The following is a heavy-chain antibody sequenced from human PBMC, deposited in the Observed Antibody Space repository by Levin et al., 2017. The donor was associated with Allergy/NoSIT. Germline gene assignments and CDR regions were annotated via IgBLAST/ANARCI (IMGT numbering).Heavy chain of an antibody. CDR1: GFTFSDFA. V-gene: IGHV3-30*18. CDR2: ISYDGGNK. J-gene: IGHJ6*02. D-gene: IGHD3-10*01. Sequence: GGSLRLSCAASGFTFSDFAMHWVRQAPGKGLEWVAVISYDGGNKYYADSVKGRFTISRETSKNTLYLQMNSLRAEDTAVYYCAKEFGSGRFYYYYTMEVWGQGTTVTVSS. CDR3: AKEFGSGRFYYYYTMEV.